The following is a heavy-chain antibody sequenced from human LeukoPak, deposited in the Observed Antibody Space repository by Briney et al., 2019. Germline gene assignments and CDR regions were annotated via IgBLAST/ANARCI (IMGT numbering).Heavy chain of an antibody. CDR2: IKGDGSTA. D-gene: IGHD2-15*01. Sequence: PGGSLRLSCAASGFTFSNYWMNWVRQAPGKGLVWVSRIKGDGSTATYADSVKGRFSISRDNAKNTLYLQMNSLRAEDTAVYYCARAYCSGGSCYPEYFDYWGQGTLVTVSS. V-gene: IGHV3-74*01. CDR3: ARAYCSGGSCYPEYFDY. CDR1: GFTFSNYW. J-gene: IGHJ4*02.